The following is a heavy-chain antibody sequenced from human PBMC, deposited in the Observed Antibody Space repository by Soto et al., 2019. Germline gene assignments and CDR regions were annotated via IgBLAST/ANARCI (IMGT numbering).Heavy chain of an antibody. CDR3: AKSIVGAIRSGMDV. V-gene: IGHV3-30*18. Sequence: QVQLVESGGGVVQPGRSLRLSCAASGFTFSSYGMHWVRQAPGKGLEWVAVISYDGSNKYYADSVKGRFTISREHSKNTLDLHLNSLRAEDTAVYYFAKSIVGAIRSGMDVWGQGTKVTVSS. CDR2: ISYDGSNK. J-gene: IGHJ6*02. CDR1: GFTFSSYG. D-gene: IGHD1-26*01.